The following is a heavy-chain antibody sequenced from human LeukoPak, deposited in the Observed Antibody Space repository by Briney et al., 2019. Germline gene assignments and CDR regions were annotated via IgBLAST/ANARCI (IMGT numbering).Heavy chain of an antibody. D-gene: IGHD1-1*01. V-gene: IGHV1-46*01. CDR3: ARVESSMEDAFYI. CDR2: INPNGGSA. Sequence: WASVKVSCKASGYSFTKYYIQWVRQAPGQGLEWMGIINPNGGSAIYAEKFQGRVTLTSDTSTSTLFMEVSSLISADTAKYFCARVESSMEDAFYIWGQGTMVSVSS. CDR1: GYSFTKYY. J-gene: IGHJ3*02.